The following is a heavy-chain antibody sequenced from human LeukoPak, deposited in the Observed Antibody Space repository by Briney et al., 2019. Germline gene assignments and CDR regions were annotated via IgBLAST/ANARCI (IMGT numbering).Heavy chain of an antibody. J-gene: IGHJ3*02. CDR2: ISTYNGNT. Sequence: ATLKVSWKDTGYTLASCRISWVREARGQGLEWMGWISTYNGNTTYAQKLQGRVTMSTDTSTGTAYMELRSVGSDDTAVYYCARRVAVARRDAFDIWGQGTMVTVSS. D-gene: IGHD6-19*01. CDR3: ARRVAVARRDAFDI. V-gene: IGHV1-18*01. CDR1: GYTLASCR.